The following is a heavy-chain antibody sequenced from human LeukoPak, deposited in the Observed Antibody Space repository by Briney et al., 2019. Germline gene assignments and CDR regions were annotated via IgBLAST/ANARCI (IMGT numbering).Heavy chain of an antibody. CDR2: ISGSGGST. Sequence: GGSLRLSCAASGFTFSSYAMSWVRQAPGKGLEWVSAISGSGGSTYYADSVKGRFTISRDNSKNTLCLQMNSLRAEDTAVYYCAKDLSKFYYYDSTHFDYWGQGTLVTVSS. V-gene: IGHV3-23*01. J-gene: IGHJ4*02. CDR1: GFTFSSYA. CDR3: AKDLSKFYYYDSTHFDY. D-gene: IGHD3-22*01.